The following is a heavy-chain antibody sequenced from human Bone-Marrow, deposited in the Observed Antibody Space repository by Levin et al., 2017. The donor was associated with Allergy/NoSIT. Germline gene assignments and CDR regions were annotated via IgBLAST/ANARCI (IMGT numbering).Heavy chain of an antibody. V-gene: IGHV1-18*01. CDR1: GYTFTNYG. Sequence: ASVKVSCKASGYTFTNYGINWVRQAPGQGLEWMGWISGYNGNTKYEQKFQGRVTMTTDTSTNTVYMELRSLRSDDTAMYFCARCQPHRLHSDSRGYYYYGMDVWGQGTTVTVSS. CDR3: ARCQPHRLHSDSRGYYYYGMDV. D-gene: IGHD3-22*01. CDR2: ISGYNGNT. J-gene: IGHJ6*02.